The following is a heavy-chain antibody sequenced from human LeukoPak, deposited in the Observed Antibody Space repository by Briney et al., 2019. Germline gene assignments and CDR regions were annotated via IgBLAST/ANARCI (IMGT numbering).Heavy chain of an antibody. CDR1: GFTFSSYA. J-gene: IGHJ6*02. CDR3: AKVPGIAAAGDYYYYGVDV. V-gene: IGHV3-23*01. CDR2: ISGSGGST. D-gene: IGHD6-13*01. Sequence: GGSLRLSCAASGFTFSSYAMSWVRQAPGEGLEWVSAISGSGGSTYYADSVKGRFTISRDNSKNTLYLQMNSLRAEDTAVYYCAKVPGIAAAGDYYYYGVDVWGQGTTVTVSS.